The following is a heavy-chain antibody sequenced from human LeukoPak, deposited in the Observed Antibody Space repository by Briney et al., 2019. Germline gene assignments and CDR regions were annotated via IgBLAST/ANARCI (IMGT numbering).Heavy chain of an antibody. CDR1: GFSLSSYG. CDR3: ARDDYGSGSWNDY. Sequence: GGSLRLSCAASGFSLSSYGMSWVRQAPGKGLEWVSGISGSGRNTYQVDSLKGRFTISRDNSKNTLYLQMNSLRAEDTALYYCARDDYGSGSWNDYWGQGTLVTVSS. J-gene: IGHJ4*02. V-gene: IGHV3-23*01. CDR2: ISGSGRNT. D-gene: IGHD3-10*01.